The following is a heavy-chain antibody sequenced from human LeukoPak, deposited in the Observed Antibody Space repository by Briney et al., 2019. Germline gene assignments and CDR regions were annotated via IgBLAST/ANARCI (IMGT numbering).Heavy chain of an antibody. CDR2: INPNSGGT. CDR1: GYTFTGYY. Sequence: ASVKVSCKASGYTFTGYYMHWVRQAPGQGLEWMGWINPNSGGTNYAQKFQGRVTMTRDTSISTAYMELSRLRSDDTAVYYCARHVSGIAAAGEGWFDPWGQGTLVTVSS. CDR3: ARHVSGIAAAGEGWFDP. D-gene: IGHD6-13*01. V-gene: IGHV1-2*02. J-gene: IGHJ5*02.